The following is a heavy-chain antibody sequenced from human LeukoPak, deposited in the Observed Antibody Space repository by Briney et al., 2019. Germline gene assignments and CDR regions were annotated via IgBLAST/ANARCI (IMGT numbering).Heavy chain of an antibody. V-gene: IGHV1-69*13. D-gene: IGHD5-12*01. CDR3: ARVYSGYALSFDY. Sequence: SVKVSCKASGGTFSSYAISWVRQAPGQGLEWMGGIIPIFGTANYAQKFQGRVTITADESTSTAYMELSSLRSEDTAVYYCARVYSGYALSFDYWGQGTLVTVSS. CDR2: IIPIFGTA. J-gene: IGHJ4*02. CDR1: GGTFSSYA.